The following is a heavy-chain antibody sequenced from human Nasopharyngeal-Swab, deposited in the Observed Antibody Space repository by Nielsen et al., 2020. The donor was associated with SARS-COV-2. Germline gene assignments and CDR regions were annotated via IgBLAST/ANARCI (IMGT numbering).Heavy chain of an antibody. CDR2: IKEDGSDE. CDR1: RFTFSNFW. Sequence: GGSLRLSCVVSRFTFSNFWMSWVSQAPGKGLEWVHNIKEDGSDEYYVGSVKGRFTISRDNAKNSLYLQMNSLRADDTGVYYCARDQGTLVTTWFSVYWGQGALDTVSS. J-gene: IGHJ4*02. CDR3: ARDQGTLVTTWFSVY. D-gene: IGHD4-17*01. V-gene: IGHV3-7*01.